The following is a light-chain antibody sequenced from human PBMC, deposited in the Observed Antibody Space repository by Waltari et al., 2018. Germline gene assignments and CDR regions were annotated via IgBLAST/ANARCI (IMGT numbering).Light chain of an antibody. CDR2: DAS. Sequence: EIVLTQSPATLSLSRGERATLSCRASQSVSSYLAWYQQKPGQAPRLLNYDASNRATGIPARFSGSVSGTDFTLTISSLEPEDFAVYYCQQRRNWPPLTFGGGTKVEIK. CDR3: QQRRNWPPLT. CDR1: QSVSSY. J-gene: IGKJ4*01. V-gene: IGKV3-11*01.